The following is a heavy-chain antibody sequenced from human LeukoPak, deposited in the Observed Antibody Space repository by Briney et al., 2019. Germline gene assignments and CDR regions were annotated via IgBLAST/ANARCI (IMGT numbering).Heavy chain of an antibody. J-gene: IGHJ4*02. CDR3: TRDRGFGADDN. V-gene: IGHV3-7*01. Sequence: GGSLRLSCGASGFPFSGYWMSWVRQAPGKGLEWVANIHKDGSAKRYVDSVKGRFTISRDNAKSSLYLQMNSLRDEDTAVYYCTRDRGFGADDNWGQGSLVSVSS. D-gene: IGHD3-10*01. CDR2: IHKDGSAK. CDR1: GFPFSGYW.